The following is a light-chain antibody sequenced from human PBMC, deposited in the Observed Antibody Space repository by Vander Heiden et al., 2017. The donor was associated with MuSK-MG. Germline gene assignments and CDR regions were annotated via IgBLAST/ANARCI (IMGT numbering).Light chain of an antibody. CDR3: QQYNHLIT. CDR1: QDIRKY. Sequence: DIQMTQSPSSMSASIGDRVTITCQASQDIRKYLNWYQQKAGKAPKLLIYDVSTLEAGVPSRFSGSGSGTDFTFTISSLQPEDIATYYCQQYNHLITFGGGTRVEIK. J-gene: IGKJ4*01. CDR2: DVS. V-gene: IGKV1-33*01.